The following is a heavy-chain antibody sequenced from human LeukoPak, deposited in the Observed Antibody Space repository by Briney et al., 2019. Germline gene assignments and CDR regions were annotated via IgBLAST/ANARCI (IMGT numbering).Heavy chain of an antibody. J-gene: IGHJ4*02. CDR2: IIPVAGVT. CDR3: ARDPGAYGDYFRPSGWDS. CDR1: GGTSSNYA. V-gene: IGHV1-69*04. D-gene: IGHD4-17*01. Sequence: SVKVSCKASGGTSSNYAIGWVRQAPGQGLEWMGRIIPVAGVTNNAQKFQGRVTITADTSTSTAYMELSNLISEDTAEYYCARDPGAYGDYFRPSGWDSWGQGTLVTISS.